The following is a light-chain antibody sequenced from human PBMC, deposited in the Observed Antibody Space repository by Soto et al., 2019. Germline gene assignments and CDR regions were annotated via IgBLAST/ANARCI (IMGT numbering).Light chain of an antibody. CDR1: TGAVTSGNY. CDR3: LLYYGGAQLV. V-gene: IGLV7-43*01. Sequence: QAVVTQEPSLTVSPGGTVTLTCASSTGAVTSGNYPSWFQQKPGQTPRTLIYTTNSRHSWTLARFSGSLLGGKAALTLSGVQPEDEAEYYCLLYYGGAQLVFGGGTQLTVL. J-gene: IGLJ3*02. CDR2: TTN.